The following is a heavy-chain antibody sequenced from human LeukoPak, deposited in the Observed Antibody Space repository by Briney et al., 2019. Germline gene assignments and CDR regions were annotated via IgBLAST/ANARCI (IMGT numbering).Heavy chain of an antibody. J-gene: IGHJ5*02. CDR3: ARERRYCSSPSHKNNWFHP. CDR2: INHSGST. CDR1: GGSFSGYY. Sequence: SETLSLTCAVYGGSFSGYYWSWIRQPPGKGLEWIGEINHSGSTNYNPSLKSRVTISVDTSKNQFSLKLSSVTAADTAVYYCARERRYCSSPSHKNNWFHPGGQEPRVTVPS. D-gene: IGHD2-2*01. V-gene: IGHV4-34*01.